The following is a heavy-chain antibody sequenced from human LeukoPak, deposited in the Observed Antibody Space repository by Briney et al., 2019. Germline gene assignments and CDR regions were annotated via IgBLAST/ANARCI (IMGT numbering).Heavy chain of an antibody. CDR2: IYYTGMT. CDR1: GASINNYY. V-gene: IGHV4-59*01. CDR3: ARDSPQPV. J-gene: IGHJ4*02. Sequence: SETLSLTCDVSGASINNYYWSWTRQPPGKGLQWIGSIYYTGMTNYDPSLKSRVTISLDTSNHRFSLKLTSVTAADTAVYYCARDSPQPVWGQGTLVTVSS. D-gene: IGHD5-18*01.